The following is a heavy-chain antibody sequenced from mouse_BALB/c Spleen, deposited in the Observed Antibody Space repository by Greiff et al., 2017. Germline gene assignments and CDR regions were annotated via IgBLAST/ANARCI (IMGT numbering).Heavy chain of an antibody. V-gene: IGHV5-9*03. CDR3: ARRGYYFDY. Sequence: DVKLVESGGGLVKPGGSLKLSCAASGFTFSSYTMSWVRQTPEKRLEWVATISSGGGNTYYPDSVKGRFTISRDNAKNNLYLQMSSLRSEDTALYYCARRGYYFDYWGQGTTLTVSS. J-gene: IGHJ2*01. CDR2: ISSGGGNT. CDR1: GFTFSSYT.